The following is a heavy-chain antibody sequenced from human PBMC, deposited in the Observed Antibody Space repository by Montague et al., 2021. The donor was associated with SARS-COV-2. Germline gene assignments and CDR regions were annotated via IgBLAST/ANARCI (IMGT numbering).Heavy chain of an antibody. D-gene: IGHD3-3*01. CDR1: GASISRSDYY. V-gene: IGHV4-39*07. Sequence: SETLSLTCNVSGASISRSDYYWAWIRRPPGKGLEWIGEINHSGSTNYNPSLKSRVTISVDTSKNQFSLKLSSVTAADTAVYYCARGYQLRFLEWSSRQSTFDYWGQGTLVTVSS. J-gene: IGHJ4*02. CDR3: ARGYQLRFLEWSSRQSTFDY. CDR2: INHSGST.